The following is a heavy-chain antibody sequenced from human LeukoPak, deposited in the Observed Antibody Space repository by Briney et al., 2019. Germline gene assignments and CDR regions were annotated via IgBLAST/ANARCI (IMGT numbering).Heavy chain of an antibody. Sequence: PGGSLRLSCAASGIILSSYWMSWVRQAPGKGLEWVANIKQDGSEKWYVDSVKGRFTISRDNAKNSLYLQMNSLRVEDTAVYYCAREFRPGYNSRWFDYWGQGTLVTVSS. V-gene: IGHV3-7*01. CDR3: AREFRPGYNSRWFDY. CDR1: GIILSSYW. CDR2: IKQDGSEK. D-gene: IGHD6-19*01. J-gene: IGHJ5*01.